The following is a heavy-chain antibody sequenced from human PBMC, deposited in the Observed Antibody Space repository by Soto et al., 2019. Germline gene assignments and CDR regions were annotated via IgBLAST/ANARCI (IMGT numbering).Heavy chain of an antibody. CDR2: ISYDGSNK. J-gene: IGHJ4*02. Sequence: GGSLRLSCAASGFTFSSYGMHWVRQAPGKGLEWVAVISYDGSNKYYADSVEGRFTISRDNSKNTLYLQMNSLRAEDTAVYYCAKDWDGYNHFDYWGQGTLVTV. CDR3: AKDWDGYNHFDY. V-gene: IGHV3-30*18. CDR1: GFTFSSYG. D-gene: IGHD5-12*01.